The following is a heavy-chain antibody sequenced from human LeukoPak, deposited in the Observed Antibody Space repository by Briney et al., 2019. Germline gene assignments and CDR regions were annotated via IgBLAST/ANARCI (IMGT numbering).Heavy chain of an antibody. V-gene: IGHV4-39*07. J-gene: IGHJ3*02. Sequence: GSLRLSCAASGFTFSNYAMSWVRQAPGKGLEWIGSIYYSGSTYYNPSLKSRVTISVDTSKNQFSLKLSSVTAADTAVYYCARALVRTLDAFDIWGQGTMVTVSS. CDR2: IYYSGST. CDR3: ARALVRTLDAFDI. D-gene: IGHD1-1*01. CDR1: GFTFSNYA.